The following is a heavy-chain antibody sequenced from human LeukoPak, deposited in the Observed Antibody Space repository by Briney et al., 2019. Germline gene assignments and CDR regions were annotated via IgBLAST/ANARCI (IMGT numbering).Heavy chain of an antibody. J-gene: IGHJ3*02. CDR1: GYTFTSYD. CDR3: ARGLLDDAFDI. D-gene: IGHD1-1*01. V-gene: IGHV1-69*13. Sequence: GASVKVSCKASGYTFTSYDINWVRQATGQGLEWMGGIIPIFGTANYAQKFQGRVTITADESTSTAYMELSSLRSEDTAVYYCARGLLDDAFDIWGQGTMVTVSS. CDR2: IIPIFGTA.